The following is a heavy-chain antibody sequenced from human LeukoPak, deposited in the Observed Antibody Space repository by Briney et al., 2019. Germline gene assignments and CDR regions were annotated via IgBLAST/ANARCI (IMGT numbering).Heavy chain of an antibody. Sequence: GESLKISCKGSGYSFTNYWISWVRQMPGKGLEWMGRIDPSDSYTNYSPSFHGHVSISVDTSISSTYLQWSSLKASDTAVYYCARRDRSGWYNFDYWGQGTLVTVSS. CDR3: ARRDRSGWYNFDY. D-gene: IGHD6-19*01. V-gene: IGHV5-10-1*01. J-gene: IGHJ4*02. CDR2: IDPSDSYT. CDR1: GYSFTNYW.